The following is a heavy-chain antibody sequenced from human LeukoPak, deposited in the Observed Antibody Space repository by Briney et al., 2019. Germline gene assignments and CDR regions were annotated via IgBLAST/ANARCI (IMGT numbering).Heavy chain of an antibody. D-gene: IGHD3-10*01. CDR2: LSYDGSNK. V-gene: IGHV3-30*03. J-gene: IGHJ5*01. CDR3: ARAVGRFGESKVSWFDS. Sequence: GGSLRLSCAASGFTFSSYGMHWVRQAPGKGLEWVAILSYDGSNKYYADSVKGRFTISRDNSKNTLFLQMNSLRAEDTAVYYCARAVGRFGESKVSWFDSWGQGTLVTVSS. CDR1: GFTFSSYG.